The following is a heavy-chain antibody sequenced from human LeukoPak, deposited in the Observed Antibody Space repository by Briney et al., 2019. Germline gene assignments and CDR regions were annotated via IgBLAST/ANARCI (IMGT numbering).Heavy chain of an antibody. J-gene: IGHJ4*02. D-gene: IGHD1-26*01. CDR3: SRESGAFCPFGY. CDR2: IFTSGST. CDR1: GGSMTSYY. Sequence: PSETLSLTCTVSGGSMTSYYWSWIRQPAGKGLEWIGRIFTSGSTNYNPSLKSRVTMSLDKSKNLLSLNLTSVTAADTAVYYCSRESGAFCPFGYWGQGTLVTVSS. V-gene: IGHV4-4*07.